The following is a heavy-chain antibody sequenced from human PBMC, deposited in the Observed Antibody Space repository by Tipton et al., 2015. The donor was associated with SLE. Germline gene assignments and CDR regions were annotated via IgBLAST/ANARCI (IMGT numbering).Heavy chain of an antibody. CDR2: IYTSGST. D-gene: IGHD2-2*01. CDR1: GGSISSGSYY. CDR3: ARGVVVPAADAFDI. V-gene: IGHV4-61*02. J-gene: IGHJ3*02. Sequence: LRLSCTVSGGSISSGSYYWSWIRQPAGKGLEWIGRIYTSGSTNYNPSLKSRVTISVDTSKNQFSLELSSVTAADTAVYYCARGVVVPAADAFDIWGQGTMVTVSS.